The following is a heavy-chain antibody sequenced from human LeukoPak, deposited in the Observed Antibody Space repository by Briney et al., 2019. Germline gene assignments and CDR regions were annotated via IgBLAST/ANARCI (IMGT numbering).Heavy chain of an antibody. V-gene: IGHV3-30*02. D-gene: IGHD3-22*01. Sequence: PGGSLRLSCAASGFTFSSYGMHWVRQVPGKGLEWVAFIRYDGSNKYYADSVKGRFTISRDNSKNTLYLQMNSLRAEDTAVYYCAKSGIVVPFYFDYWGQGTLVTASS. J-gene: IGHJ4*02. CDR2: IRYDGSNK. CDR1: GFTFSSYG. CDR3: AKSGIVVPFYFDY.